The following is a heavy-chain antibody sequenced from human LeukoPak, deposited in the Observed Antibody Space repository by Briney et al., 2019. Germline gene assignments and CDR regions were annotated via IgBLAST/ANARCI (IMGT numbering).Heavy chain of an antibody. CDR3: ARDLKGAIGYYDSSGYYPSGTFDI. Sequence: GGSLRLSCAASGFTFSSYAIHWARQAPGKGLEWVAVISYDGSKKYYADSVKGRFTISRDNSKNTLYLQMNSLRAKDTAVYYCARDLKGAIGYYDSSGYYPSGTFDIWGQGTMVTVSS. CDR1: GFTFSSYA. CDR2: ISYDGSKK. J-gene: IGHJ3*02. D-gene: IGHD3-22*01. V-gene: IGHV3-30*04.